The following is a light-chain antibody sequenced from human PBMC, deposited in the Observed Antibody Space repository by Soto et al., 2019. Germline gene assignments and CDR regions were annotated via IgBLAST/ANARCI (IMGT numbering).Light chain of an antibody. V-gene: IGKV3-15*01. CDR3: QQYNNWWT. J-gene: IGKJ1*01. CDR1: QSVSSY. CDR2: GAS. Sequence: EMLMTQSPDTLSVSPGERITISCRASQSVSSYLAWYQQKPGQAPRLLIYGASTRATGIPARFSGSGSGTEFTLTISSLQSEDFAVYYCQQYNNWWTFGQGTKVDIK.